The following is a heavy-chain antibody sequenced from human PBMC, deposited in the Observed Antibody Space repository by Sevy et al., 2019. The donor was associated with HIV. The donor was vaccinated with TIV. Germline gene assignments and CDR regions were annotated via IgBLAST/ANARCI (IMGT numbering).Heavy chain of an antibody. CDR2: IRQDGSEK. CDR3: ARDVTTAIFGVLRDYGMDV. J-gene: IGHJ6*02. CDR1: GFTFSTYW. V-gene: IGHV3-7*01. Sequence: GGSLRLSCAASGFTFSTYWMSWVRQAPGKGLEWVANIRQDGSEKCDLDSVKGRFTISKDNAKNSLYLQMNSLRAEDTAVYYRARDVTTAIFGVLRDYGMDVWGQGTTVTVSS. D-gene: IGHD3-3*01.